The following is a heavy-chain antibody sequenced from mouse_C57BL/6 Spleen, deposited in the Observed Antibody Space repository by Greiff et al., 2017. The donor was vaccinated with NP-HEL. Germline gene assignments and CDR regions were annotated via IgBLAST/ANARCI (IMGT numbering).Heavy chain of an antibody. Sequence: QVQLQQSGPELVKPGASVKISCKASGYAFSSSWMNWVKQRPGKGLEWIGRIYPGDGDTNYNGKFKGKATLTADKSSSTAYMQLSSLTSEDSAVYFCARDGYVYYAMDHWGQGTSVTVSS. D-gene: IGHD2-2*01. V-gene: IGHV1-82*01. J-gene: IGHJ4*01. CDR1: GYAFSSSW. CDR3: ARDGYVYYAMDH. CDR2: IYPGDGDT.